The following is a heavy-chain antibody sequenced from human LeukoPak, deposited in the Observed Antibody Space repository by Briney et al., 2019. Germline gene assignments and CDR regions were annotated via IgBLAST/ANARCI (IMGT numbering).Heavy chain of an antibody. CDR1: GFTFSGSA. CDR2: IRSKVNSYAT. V-gene: IGHV3-73*01. Sequence: GGSLRLSCAASGFTFSGSAMHWVRQASGKGLEWVGHIRSKVNSYATACAASVKGRFAISRDDSKNTAYLQMNGLKTEDTAVYYCTRPGLDGMDVWGQGTTVTVSS. CDR3: TRPGLDGMDV. D-gene: IGHD1-1*01. J-gene: IGHJ6*02.